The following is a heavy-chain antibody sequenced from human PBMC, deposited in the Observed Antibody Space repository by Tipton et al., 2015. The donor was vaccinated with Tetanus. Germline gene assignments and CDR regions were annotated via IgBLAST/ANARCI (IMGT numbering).Heavy chain of an antibody. CDR3: VRDYYYDSSGYLL. J-gene: IGHJ4*02. CDR1: GFTFSSYW. V-gene: IGHV3-7*01. Sequence: SLRLSCAASGFTFSSYWMSWVRQAPGKGLEWVANIKQDGSEKYYVDSVKGRFTISRDNAKNSLYLQMNSLRAEDTAVYYCVRDYYYDSSGYLLWGQGTLVTVSS. CDR2: IKQDGSEK. D-gene: IGHD3-22*01.